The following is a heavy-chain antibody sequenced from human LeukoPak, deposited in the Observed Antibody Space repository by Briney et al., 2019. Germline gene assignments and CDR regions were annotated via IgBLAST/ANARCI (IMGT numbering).Heavy chain of an antibody. CDR2: IYYSGST. CDR3: ARASSGQRRDGYNYYYYYYMDV. V-gene: IGHV4-59*01. CDR1: GGSISSYY. D-gene: IGHD5-24*01. Sequence: PSETLSLTCTVSGGSISSYYWSWIRQPPGKGLEWIGYIYYSGSTNYNPSLKSRVTISVDTSKNQFSLKLSSVTAADTAVYHCARASSGQRRDGYNYYYYYYMDVWGKGTTVTVSS. J-gene: IGHJ6*03.